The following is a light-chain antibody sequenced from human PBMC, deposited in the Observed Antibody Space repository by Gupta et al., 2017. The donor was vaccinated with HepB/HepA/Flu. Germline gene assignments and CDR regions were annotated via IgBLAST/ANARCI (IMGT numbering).Light chain of an antibody. Sequence: DIQMTQSPSSLSASVGDRVTITCQASQDISNYLNWYQQKPGKAPKLLIYDASKVETGVPSRFSGSGSGTDFTFTISSLQPEDFATYYCQHDYNLPSTFGQGTRLEMK. J-gene: IGKJ5*01. CDR3: QHDYNLPST. V-gene: IGKV1-33*01. CDR2: DAS. CDR1: QDISNY.